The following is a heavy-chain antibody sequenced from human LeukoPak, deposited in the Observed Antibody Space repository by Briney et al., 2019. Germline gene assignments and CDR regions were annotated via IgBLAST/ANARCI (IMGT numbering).Heavy chain of an antibody. Sequence: GGSLRLSCAASGFTFSSYAMSWVRQAPGKGLEWVSAISGSGGSTYYADSAKGRFTISRDNAKNSLYLQMNSLRAEDTAVYYCARVGTTNYYFYYMDVWGKGTTVTVSS. D-gene: IGHD2-2*01. J-gene: IGHJ6*03. CDR2: ISGSGGST. CDR1: GFTFSSYA. V-gene: IGHV3-23*01. CDR3: ARVGTTNYYFYYMDV.